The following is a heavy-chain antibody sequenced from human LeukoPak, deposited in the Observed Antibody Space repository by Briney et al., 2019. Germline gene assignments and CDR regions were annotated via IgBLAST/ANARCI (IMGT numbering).Heavy chain of an antibody. CDR2: ISGYNGDT. D-gene: IGHD3-22*01. CDR3: ARGFTYYYDSSGYPILGY. J-gene: IGHJ4*02. Sequence: ASVTVSFTASGYTFNTYGISWVRQAPGHGLEWMGWISGYNGDTNYAQILQDRVTMTTDTTTSTAYMELRSLRSDDTAVYYCARGFTYYYDSSGYPILGYWGQGTLVTVSS. CDR1: GYTFNTYG. V-gene: IGHV1-18*01.